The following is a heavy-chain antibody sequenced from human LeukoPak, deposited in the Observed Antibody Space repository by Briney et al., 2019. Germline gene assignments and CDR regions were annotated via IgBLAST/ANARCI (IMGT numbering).Heavy chain of an antibody. CDR3: ARDGRYCSGGSCSAGDY. V-gene: IGHV3-33*01. Sequence: GGSLRLSCAASGFTFSSYGMHWVRQAPGKGLEWVAVIWYDGSNKYYADSVKGRFTISRDNSKNTLYLQMNSLRAEDTAVYYCARDGRYCSGGSCSAGDYWGQGTLVTVSS. D-gene: IGHD2-15*01. J-gene: IGHJ4*02. CDR2: IWYDGSNK. CDR1: GFTFSSYG.